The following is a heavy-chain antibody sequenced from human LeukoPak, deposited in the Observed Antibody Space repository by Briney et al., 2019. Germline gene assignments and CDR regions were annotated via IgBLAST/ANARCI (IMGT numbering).Heavy chain of an antibody. V-gene: IGHV4-59*01. D-gene: IGHD3/OR15-3a*01. Sequence: PSETLSLTCTVSGGSISNYHWSWIRQPPGKGLEWIGYIYYSGSSNYNPSLRSRVTISVDTSKNQCSLKLSSVTAADTAVYYCARVDPPRVDYWGQGILVTVSS. CDR3: ARVDPPRVDY. CDR2: IYYSGSS. CDR1: GGSISNYH. J-gene: IGHJ4*02.